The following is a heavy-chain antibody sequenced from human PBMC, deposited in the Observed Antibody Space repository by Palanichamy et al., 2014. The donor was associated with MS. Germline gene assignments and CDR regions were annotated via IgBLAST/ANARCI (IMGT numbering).Heavy chain of an antibody. CDR3: AREGDMVDKGMVDY. V-gene: IGHV3-11*06. CDR2: ISSSSSYT. Sequence: GPGKGLEWISYISSSSSYTKYADSVKGRFTISRDNAKNSLYLQLNSLRADDTAVYYCAREGDMVDKGMVDYWGQGTLVTVSS. J-gene: IGHJ4*02. D-gene: IGHD5-12*01.